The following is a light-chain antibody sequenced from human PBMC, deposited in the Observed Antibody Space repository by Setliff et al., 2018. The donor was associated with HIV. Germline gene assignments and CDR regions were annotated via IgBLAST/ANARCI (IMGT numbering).Light chain of an antibody. CDR1: SSDVGGYDY. V-gene: IGLV2-14*03. Sequence: QSALTQPASVSGSPGQSITISCTGSSSDVGGYDYVAWYQQHPGKTPELLIFDVHNRPSGVSHRFSGSKSGNTASLTISGLQSEDEADYYCSSFTSSGKYVFATGTKV. CDR3: SSFTSSGKYV. J-gene: IGLJ1*01. CDR2: DVH.